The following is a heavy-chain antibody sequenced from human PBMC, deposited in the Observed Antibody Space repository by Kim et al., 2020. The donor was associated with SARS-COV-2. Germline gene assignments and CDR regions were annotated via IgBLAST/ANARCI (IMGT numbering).Heavy chain of an antibody. V-gene: IGHV5-51*01. D-gene: IGHD3-22*01. CDR3: ARRPGAGAAWFFYS. J-gene: IGHJ5*01. Sequence: GESLKISCKGSGYSFNNYWIGRVRQMPGKGLEWMGIIYPGDSDNRYRPSFQGQVTISADKSISTAYLPGNSLKASDTAMYYCARRPGAGAAWFFYSWGQG. CDR1: GYSFNNYW. CDR2: IYPGDSDN.